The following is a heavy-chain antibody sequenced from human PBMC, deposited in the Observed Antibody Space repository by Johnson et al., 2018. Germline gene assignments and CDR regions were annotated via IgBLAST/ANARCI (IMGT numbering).Heavy chain of an antibody. CDR3: ARAKGRVNDI. Sequence: VQLVQSGGGLVQPGGSLRLSCAASGFTFSSYSMNWVRQAPGKGLEWVSYISSSSSTIYLADSVKGRFTISRDNAKNSQYLQMNSLRDEDTAVYYCARAKGRVNDIWGQGTMVTVSS. CDR1: GFTFSSYS. J-gene: IGHJ3*02. V-gene: IGHV3-48*02. CDR2: ISSSSSTI.